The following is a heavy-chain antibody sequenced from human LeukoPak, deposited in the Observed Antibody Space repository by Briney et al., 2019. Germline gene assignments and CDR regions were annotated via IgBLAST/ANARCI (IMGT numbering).Heavy chain of an antibody. V-gene: IGHV4-39*07. Sequence: SETLSLTCTVSGGSISSSSYYWGWIRQPPGKGLEWIGSIYYSGSTYYNPSLKSRVTISLDTSRNQFSLKLNSVTAADTAVYYCARDLPVVGATKAFDIWGQGTLVTVSS. CDR1: GGSISSSSYY. J-gene: IGHJ4*02. D-gene: IGHD1-26*01. CDR2: IYYSGST. CDR3: ARDLPVVGATKAFDI.